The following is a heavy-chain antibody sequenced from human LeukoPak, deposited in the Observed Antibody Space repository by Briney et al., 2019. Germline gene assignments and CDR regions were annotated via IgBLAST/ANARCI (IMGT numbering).Heavy chain of an antibody. Sequence: GASVKVSCKASGYTFTGYYMHWVRQAPGQGLEWMGRINPNSGGTNYAQKFQGRATMTRDTSISTAYMELSRLRSDDTAVYYCARDSSSSFVRWFDPWGQGTLVTVSS. J-gene: IGHJ5*02. CDR3: ARDSSSSFVRWFDP. CDR2: INPNSGGT. CDR1: GYTFTGYY. D-gene: IGHD6-6*01. V-gene: IGHV1-2*06.